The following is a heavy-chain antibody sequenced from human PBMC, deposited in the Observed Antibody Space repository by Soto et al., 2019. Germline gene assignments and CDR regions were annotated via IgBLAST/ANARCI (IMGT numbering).Heavy chain of an antibody. V-gene: IGHV4-34*01. D-gene: IGHD1-1*01. CDR1: GGSFSGYY. CDR3: AAWRLQRHLIY. Sequence: QVQLQQWGAGLLKPSETLSLTCAVYGGSFSGYYWSWIRQPPGKGLEWIGEINHSGSTNYNPSLKSRVTISVDTSKNQFSLKLSSVTAAGTAVYYSAAWRLQRHLIYWVQGTLVAVSS. J-gene: IGHJ4*02. CDR2: INHSGST.